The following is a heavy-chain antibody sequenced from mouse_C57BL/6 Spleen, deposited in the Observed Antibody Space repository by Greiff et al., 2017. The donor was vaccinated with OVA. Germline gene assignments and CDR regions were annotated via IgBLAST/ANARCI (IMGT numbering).Heavy chain of an antibody. V-gene: IGHV10-1*01. CDR1: GFSFNTYA. Sequence: EVKLVESGGGLVQPKGSLKLSCAASGFSFNTYAMNWVRQAPGKGLEWVARIRSKSNNYATYYADSVKDRFTISRDDSESMLYLQMNNLKTEDTAMYYCVRESYAMDYWGQGTSVTVSS. CDR2: IRSKSNNYAT. CDR3: VRESYAMDY. J-gene: IGHJ4*01.